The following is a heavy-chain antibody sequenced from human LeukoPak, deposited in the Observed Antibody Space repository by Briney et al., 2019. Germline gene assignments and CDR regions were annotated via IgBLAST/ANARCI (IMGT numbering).Heavy chain of an antibody. V-gene: IGHV1-24*01. Sequence: ASVKVSCKVSGYTLTELSMHWVRQAPGKGLEWMGGFDPEDGETIYAQKFQGRVTMTEDTSTDTAYMELSSLRSEDTAVYYCATFPLYGDYPSYFQHWGQGTLVTVSS. J-gene: IGHJ1*01. D-gene: IGHD4-17*01. CDR1: GYTLTELS. CDR3: ATFPLYGDYPSYFQH. CDR2: FDPEDGET.